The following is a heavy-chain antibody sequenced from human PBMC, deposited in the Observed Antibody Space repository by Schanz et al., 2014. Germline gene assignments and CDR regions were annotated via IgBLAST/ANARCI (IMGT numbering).Heavy chain of an antibody. Sequence: QVQLQESGPGLVKPSGTLSLTCAVSGASISSSNWWSWVRQPPGKGLEWIGEIYHTGSTNYNPSLKSRVTISVDTSKNQFSLKLSSVTAADTAVYYCARDRGHGDLPGDIWGQGTTVIVSS. CDR1: GASISSSNW. CDR2: IYHTGST. D-gene: IGHD4-17*01. V-gene: IGHV4-4*02. J-gene: IGHJ3*02. CDR3: ARDRGHGDLPGDI.